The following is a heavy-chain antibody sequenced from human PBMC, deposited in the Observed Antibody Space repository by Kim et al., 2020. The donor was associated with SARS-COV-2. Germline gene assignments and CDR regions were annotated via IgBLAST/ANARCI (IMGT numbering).Heavy chain of an antibody. Sequence: GGSLRLSCAASGFSFRSSAMHWVRQAPGKGLEWVAVIPYDGSKEYYADSVKGRFTISRDNSRNTVFLQMNRLRDEDRAVYYCARDGTFVVVQAQMSDWYFDLWGRGTLVSVTS. CDR1: GFSFRSSA. D-gene: IGHD2-2*01. CDR2: IPYDGSKE. CDR3: ARDGTFVVVQAQMSDWYFDL. V-gene: IGHV3-30*04. J-gene: IGHJ2*01.